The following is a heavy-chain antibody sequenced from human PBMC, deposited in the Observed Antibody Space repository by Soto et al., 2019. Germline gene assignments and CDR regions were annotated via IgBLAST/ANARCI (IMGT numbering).Heavy chain of an antibody. CDR3: ARDRDYGGFDD. Sequence: ASVKVSCKASGYTFTSYGISWVRQAPGQGLEWMGWISAYNGNTNYAQKLQGRVTMTTDTSTSTAYMELRSVRSDDTSVYYCARDRDYGGFDDWGQGTLVTVSS. CDR2: ISAYNGNT. D-gene: IGHD4-17*01. V-gene: IGHV1-18*01. CDR1: GYTFTSYG. J-gene: IGHJ4*02.